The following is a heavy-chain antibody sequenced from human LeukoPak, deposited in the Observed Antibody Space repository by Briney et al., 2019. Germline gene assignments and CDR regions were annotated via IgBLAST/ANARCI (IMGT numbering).Heavy chain of an antibody. Sequence: GRPLRLSCAASGFTFDDYAMHWVRQAPGKGLEWVSGISWNSGSIGYADSVKGRFTISRDNAKNSLYLQMNSLRAEDTAVYYCAREGKTPYYYGSGSYYRPDYWGQGTLVTVSS. CDR1: GFTFDDYA. J-gene: IGHJ4*02. CDR3: AREGKTPYYYGSGSYYRPDY. V-gene: IGHV3-9*01. CDR2: ISWNSGSI. D-gene: IGHD3-10*01.